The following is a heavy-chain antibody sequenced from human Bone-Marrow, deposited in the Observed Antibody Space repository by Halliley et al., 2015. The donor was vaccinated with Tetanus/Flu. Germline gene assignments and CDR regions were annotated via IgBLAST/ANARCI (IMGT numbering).Heavy chain of an antibody. J-gene: IGHJ6*01. Sequence: GLVKPSGTLSLTCAVSGGSIDSAHWWSWVRQSPRKGLEWIGEIYFSGSTNYNPSLKSRVTISLDKSKNQFSPNLSSVTAADTALYYCARVGDSGFGAHSYGLDVWGQGTMVTVSS. CDR3: ARVGDSGFGAHSYGLDV. V-gene: IGHV4-4*02. CDR2: IYFSGST. CDR1: GGSIDSAHW. D-gene: IGHD3-16*01.